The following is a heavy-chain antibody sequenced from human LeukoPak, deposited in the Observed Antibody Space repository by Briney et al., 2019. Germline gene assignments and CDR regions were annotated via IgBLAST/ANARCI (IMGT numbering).Heavy chain of an antibody. Sequence: GGSLRLSYAASGFTFSSYSMNWVRQAPGKGLEWVSYISSSSSTIYYADSVKGRFTISRDNAKNSLYLQMNSLRAEDTAVYYCARDRGSYFDYWGQGTLVTVSS. D-gene: IGHD3-10*01. CDR2: ISSSSSTI. CDR1: GFTFSSYS. J-gene: IGHJ4*02. CDR3: ARDRGSYFDY. V-gene: IGHV3-48*01.